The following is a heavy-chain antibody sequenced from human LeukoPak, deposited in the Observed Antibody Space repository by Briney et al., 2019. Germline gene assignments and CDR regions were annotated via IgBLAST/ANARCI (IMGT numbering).Heavy chain of an antibody. J-gene: IGHJ4*02. CDR2: MSGSGGST. V-gene: IGHV3-23*01. D-gene: IGHD1-1*01. Sequence: GGSLRLSCAASGFTFSSYAMIWVRQARGKGLEWVSSMSGSGGSTYYADSVKGPFTISRDNTKNTLYLQMNSLRAEDTAVYYCAGGTEDYFDYWGQGTLVTVSS. CDR1: GFTFSSYA. CDR3: AGGTEDYFDY.